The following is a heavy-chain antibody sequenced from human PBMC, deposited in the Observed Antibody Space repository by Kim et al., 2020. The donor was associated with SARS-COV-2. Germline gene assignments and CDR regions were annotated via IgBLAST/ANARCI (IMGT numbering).Heavy chain of an antibody. Sequence: PSLKRRVTISVETSKNQFSRKLSSVTAAATAVYYCARGRGGSPQSVAFDIWGQGTMVTVSS. V-gene: IGHV4-34*01. CDR3: ARGRGGSPQSVAFDI. D-gene: IGHD1-26*01. J-gene: IGHJ3*02.